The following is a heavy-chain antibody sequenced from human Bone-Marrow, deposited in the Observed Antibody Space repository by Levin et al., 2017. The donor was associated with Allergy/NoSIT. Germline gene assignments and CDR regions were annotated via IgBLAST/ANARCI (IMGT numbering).Heavy chain of an antibody. D-gene: IGHD3-10*01. CDR2: ISYDGSNK. CDR1: GFTFRSYG. J-gene: IGHJ4*02. V-gene: IGHV3-30*18. Sequence: QTGGSLRLSCAASGFTFRSYGMHWVRQAPGKGLEWVAVISYDGSNKYYADSVKGRFTISRDNSKNTLYLQMNSLRAEDTAVYYCAKDIFHGSGMSHFDYWGQGTLVTVSS. CDR3: AKDIFHGSGMSHFDY.